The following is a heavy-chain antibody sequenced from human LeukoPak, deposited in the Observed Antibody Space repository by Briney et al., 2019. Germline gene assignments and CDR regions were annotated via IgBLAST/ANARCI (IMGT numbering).Heavy chain of an antibody. Sequence: SETLSLTCTVSGGSISSSSYYWGWIRQPPGKGLEWIGSIYYSGSTYYNPSLESRVTISEDTSKNQFSLKLSSVTAADTAVYYCARSRGQEYSYGYGYWGQGTLVTVSS. J-gene: IGHJ4*02. CDR2: IYYSGST. CDR1: GGSISSSSYY. V-gene: IGHV4-39*01. CDR3: ARSRGQEYSYGYGY. D-gene: IGHD5-18*01.